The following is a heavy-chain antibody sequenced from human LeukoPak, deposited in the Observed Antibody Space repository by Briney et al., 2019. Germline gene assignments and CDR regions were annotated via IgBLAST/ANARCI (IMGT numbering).Heavy chain of an antibody. V-gene: IGHV3-33*01. CDR3: ARGNGELVDYYYYGMDV. D-gene: IGHD3-10*01. J-gene: IGHJ6*02. CDR1: GFTFSSCG. Sequence: PGGSLRLFCAASGFTFSSCGKHWVRQAPGKGLEXXXXXXYDGSNKYYADSVKGRFTISRDNSKNTLYLQMNSLRAEDTAVYYCARGNGELVDYYYYGMDVCGQGTTVTVSS. CDR2: XXYDGSNK.